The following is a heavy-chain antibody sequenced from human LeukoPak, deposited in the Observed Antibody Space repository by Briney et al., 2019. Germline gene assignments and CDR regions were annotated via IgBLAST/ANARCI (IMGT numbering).Heavy chain of an antibody. CDR2: INHSGST. J-gene: IGHJ4*02. Sequence: KPSETLSLTCAVYGGSFSGYYWSWIRQPPGKGLEWIGEINHSGSTNHNPSLKSRVTISVDTSKNQFSLKLSSVTAADTAVYYCARGRNWGPPTKYYFDYWGQGTLVTVSS. CDR1: GGSFSGYY. CDR3: ARGRNWGPPTKYYFDY. V-gene: IGHV4-34*01. D-gene: IGHD7-27*01.